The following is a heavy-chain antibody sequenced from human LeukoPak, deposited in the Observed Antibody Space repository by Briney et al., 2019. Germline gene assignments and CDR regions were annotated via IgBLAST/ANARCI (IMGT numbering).Heavy chain of an antibody. Sequence: PSETLSLTCTVSGGSISTYYWSWIRQPPGKGLEYIGYINYRGTTDSNPSLKSRVTISVDTSKNQFSLKLNSVTAADTAVYYCARLHSSSSFLQPLLYWGQGSLVTVSS. V-gene: IGHV4-59*08. CDR2: INYRGTT. D-gene: IGHD6-6*01. J-gene: IGHJ4*02. CDR3: ARLHSSSSFLQPLLY. CDR1: GGSISTYY.